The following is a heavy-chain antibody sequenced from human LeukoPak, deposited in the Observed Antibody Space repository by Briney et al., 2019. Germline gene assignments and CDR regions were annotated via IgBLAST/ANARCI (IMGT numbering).Heavy chain of an antibody. CDR2: MNPNSGNT. D-gene: IGHD6-13*01. CDR3: ARVTGYSTNWFDP. J-gene: IGHJ5*02. CDR1: GYTFTSYD. V-gene: IGHV1-8*03. Sequence: ASVTVSCKASGYTFTSYDINWVRQATGQGLEWMGWMNPNSGNTGYAQKFQGRVTITRNTSISTAYMELSSLRSEDTAVYYCARVTGYSTNWFDPWGQGTLVIVSS.